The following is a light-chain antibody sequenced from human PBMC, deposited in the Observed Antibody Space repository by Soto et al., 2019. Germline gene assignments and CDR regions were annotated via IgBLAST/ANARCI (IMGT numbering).Light chain of an antibody. CDR1: SSDVGGYNY. CDR3: SSYTASSTLL. V-gene: IGLV2-14*03. Sequence: QSALTQPDSVSGSPGQSIPISCTGTSSDVGGYNYVSWSQQHPGKAPKLLISEVSNRPSGVSNRFSGSKSGNTASLTISGLQADDEADYYCSSYTASSTLLFGTGTKVTVL. CDR2: EVS. J-gene: IGLJ1*01.